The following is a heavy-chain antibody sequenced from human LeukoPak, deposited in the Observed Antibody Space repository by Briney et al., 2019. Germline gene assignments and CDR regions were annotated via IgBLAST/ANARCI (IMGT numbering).Heavy chain of an antibody. CDR3: VKDNPLDY. J-gene: IGHJ4*02. CDR1: GFTFSSYG. V-gene: IGHV3-30*02. Sequence: PGGSLRLSCGASGFTFSSYGMLWVRQSPGKGLEWVAFTRYDGNIKFYADSMKGRFTISRDNSKNTLYLHINSLRPEDTALYYCVKDNPLDYWGQGTLVIVSS. CDR2: TRYDGNIK. D-gene: IGHD1-14*01.